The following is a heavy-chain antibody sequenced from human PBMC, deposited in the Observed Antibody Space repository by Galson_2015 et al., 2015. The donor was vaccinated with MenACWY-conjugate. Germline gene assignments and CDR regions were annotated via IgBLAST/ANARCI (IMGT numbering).Heavy chain of an antibody. CDR1: GGSISSYY. D-gene: IGHD2-8*02. CDR3: VRGDSGPRLED. J-gene: IGHJ4*02. CDR2: VNNRGST. Sequence: TLSLTCTVSGGSISSYYWSWIRHSPGKGLEWIGEVNNRGSTSYNASLKSRVTILIDTSKNQFSLSLSSVTAADTAVYYCVRGDSGPRLEDWGQGTLVTVSS. V-gene: IGHV4-34*01.